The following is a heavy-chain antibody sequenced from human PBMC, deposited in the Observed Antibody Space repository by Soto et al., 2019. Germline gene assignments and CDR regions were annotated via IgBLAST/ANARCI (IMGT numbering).Heavy chain of an antibody. CDR3: AGDGGRCIGGTCLTN. J-gene: IGHJ4*02. CDR2: IYHRGGGS. V-gene: IGHV4-31*03. D-gene: IGHD2-15*01. Sequence: QVHLQESGPGLVKPSQTLSLICSVSGVSIASGGYYWSWIRQRPGKGLEWIGYIYHRGGGSFYNPALKSRAVISLDTSKNQLLLDLTSMTAADRAVYYCAGDGGRCIGGTCLTNWGQGTLVTVSS. CDR1: GVSIASGGYY.